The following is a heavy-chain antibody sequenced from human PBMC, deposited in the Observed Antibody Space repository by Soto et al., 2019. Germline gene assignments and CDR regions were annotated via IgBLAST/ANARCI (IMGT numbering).Heavy chain of an antibody. CDR1: GFTFSSYA. J-gene: IGHJ6*02. V-gene: IGHV3-30-3*01. CDR3: AKDRGIAVAGRYYGMDV. Sequence: PGGSLRLSCAASGFTFSSYAMHWVRQAPGKGLEWVAVISYDGSNKYYADSVKGRFTISRDNSKNTLYLQMNSLRAEDTAVYYCAKDRGIAVAGRYYGMDVWGQGTTVTVSS. D-gene: IGHD6-19*01. CDR2: ISYDGSNK.